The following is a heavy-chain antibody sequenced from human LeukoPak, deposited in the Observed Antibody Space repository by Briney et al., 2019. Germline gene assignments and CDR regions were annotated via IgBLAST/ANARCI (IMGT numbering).Heavy chain of an antibody. CDR2: INWNGGST. J-gene: IGHJ3*01. Sequence: PGGSLRLSCAASGFTFDDYGMSWVRQAPGKGLEWVSYINWNGGSTGYADSVKGRFTISRDNDKNSLYLQMNSLRADDTALYYCARELWSSGSGSFRAFDFWGQGTMVTVSS. CDR3: ARELWSSGSGSFRAFDF. CDR1: GFTFDDYG. D-gene: IGHD3-10*01. V-gene: IGHV3-20*04.